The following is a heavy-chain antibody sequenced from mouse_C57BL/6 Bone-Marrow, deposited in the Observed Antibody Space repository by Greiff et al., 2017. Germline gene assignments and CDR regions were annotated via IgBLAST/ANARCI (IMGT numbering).Heavy chain of an antibody. CDR1: GFTFSSYT. Sequence: VQLKESGGGLVKPGGSLTLSCAASGFTFSSYTMSWVRQTPEKRLQWVAAISGGGGNTYYPDSVKGRFTISRDNDKNILYLQMSSLRSEDTALXYCSRQVTTVLATKYFDVWGTGTTVTVSS. CDR2: ISGGGGNT. D-gene: IGHD1-1*01. J-gene: IGHJ1*03. V-gene: IGHV5-9*01. CDR3: SRQVTTVLATKYFDV.